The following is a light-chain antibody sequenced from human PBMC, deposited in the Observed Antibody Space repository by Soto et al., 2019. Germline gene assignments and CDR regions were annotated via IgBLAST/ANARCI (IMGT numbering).Light chain of an antibody. CDR1: QSVSSH. J-gene: IGKJ1*01. CDR3: QQYNNWPPWT. Sequence: EIVVTQSPATLSLSPGERATLSCRSSQSVSSHLAWYQQKPGQAPRLLIDDASNRATGIPARFSGSGSGTDFTLTISSLQSEDFAVYYCQQYNNWPPWTFGQGTKVDIK. CDR2: DAS. V-gene: IGKV3-11*01.